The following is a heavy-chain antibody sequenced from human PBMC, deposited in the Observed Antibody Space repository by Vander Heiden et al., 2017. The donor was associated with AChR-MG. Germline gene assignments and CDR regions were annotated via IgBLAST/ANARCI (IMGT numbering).Heavy chain of an antibody. J-gene: IGHJ6*02. Sequence: QVQLVQSGAEVKKPGSSVKVSCKASGGTFSSYAISWVRQAPGQGIEWMGGIIPIFGTANYAQKFQGRVTITADESTSTAYMELSSLRSEDTAVYYCARWRAPLRFLENYYYYGMDVWGQGTTVTVSS. CDR3: ARWRAPLRFLENYYYYGMDV. CDR2: IIPIFGTA. CDR1: GGTFSSYA. V-gene: IGHV1-69*01. D-gene: IGHD3-3*01.